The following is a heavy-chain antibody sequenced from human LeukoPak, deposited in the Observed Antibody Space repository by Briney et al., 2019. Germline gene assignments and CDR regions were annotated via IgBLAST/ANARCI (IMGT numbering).Heavy chain of an antibody. CDR3: AKSVEHSNYRKFHD. V-gene: IGHV3-23*05. Sequence: PGGSLRLSCAASGFILSNSAMTWVRQAPGKGLQWVSGIDTKGTRTYYADSVKGRFTISRANSKNTLYLQMKSLRVDDTAVYYCAKSVEHSNYRKFHDWGQGTLVTVSS. CDR2: IDTKGTRT. J-gene: IGHJ4*02. D-gene: IGHD4-11*01. CDR1: GFILSNSA.